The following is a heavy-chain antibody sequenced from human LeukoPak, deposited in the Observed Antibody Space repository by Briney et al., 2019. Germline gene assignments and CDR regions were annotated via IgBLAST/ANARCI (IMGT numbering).Heavy chain of an antibody. CDR1: GFTFSDYW. CDR3: SRGDPDY. V-gene: IGHV3-7*01. Sequence: PGGSLRLSCAASGFTFSDYWMQWVRQAPGKGLEWVANIHNHGSESYLVDSVEGRFTISRDNDRNSLFLQMNSLTAEDTAVYYCSRGDPDYWGHRTLVIVSS. J-gene: IGHJ4*01. D-gene: IGHD2-21*02. CDR2: IHNHGSES.